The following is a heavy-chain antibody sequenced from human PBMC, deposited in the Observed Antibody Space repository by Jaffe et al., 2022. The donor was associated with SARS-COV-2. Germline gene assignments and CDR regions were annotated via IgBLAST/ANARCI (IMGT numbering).Heavy chain of an antibody. J-gene: IGHJ5*02. CDR2: IYYSGST. CDR3: ARHWAKRRFGELFTRPTGNWFDP. Sequence: QLQLQESGPGLVKPSETLSLTCTVSGGSISSSSYYWGWIRQPPGKGLEWIGSIYYSGSTYYNPSLKSRVTISVDTSKNQFSLKLSSVTAADTAVYYCARHWAKRRFGELFTRPTGNWFDPWGQGTLVTVSS. V-gene: IGHV4-39*01. CDR1: GGSISSSSYY. D-gene: IGHD3-10*01.